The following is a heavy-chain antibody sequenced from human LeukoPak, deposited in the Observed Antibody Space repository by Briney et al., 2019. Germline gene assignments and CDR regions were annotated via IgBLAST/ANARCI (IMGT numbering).Heavy chain of an antibody. D-gene: IGHD3-22*01. V-gene: IGHV3-9*01. Sequence: PGGSLRLSCAASGFTFTSYAMHWVRQAPGKGLEWVSGISWNSGSIGYADSVKGRFTISRYNAKNSLYLQMNSLRAEDTALYYCARPYYDSSGYYNDAFDIWGQGTMVTVSS. J-gene: IGHJ3*02. CDR2: ISWNSGSI. CDR3: ARPYYDSSGYYNDAFDI. CDR1: GFTFTSYA.